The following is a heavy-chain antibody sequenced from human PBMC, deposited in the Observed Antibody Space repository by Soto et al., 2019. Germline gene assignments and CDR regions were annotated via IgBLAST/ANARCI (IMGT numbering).Heavy chain of an antibody. CDR1: GFTFSSYG. CDR3: ASPIPYNWNDGGGY. V-gene: IGHV3-30*03. D-gene: IGHD1-1*01. CDR2: ISYDGSNK. Sequence: GGSLRLSCAASGFTFSSYGMHWVRQAPGKGLEWVAVISYDGSNKYYADSVKGRFTISRDNSKNTLYLQMNSLRAEDTAVYYCASPIPYNWNDGGGYWGQGTLVTVSS. J-gene: IGHJ4*02.